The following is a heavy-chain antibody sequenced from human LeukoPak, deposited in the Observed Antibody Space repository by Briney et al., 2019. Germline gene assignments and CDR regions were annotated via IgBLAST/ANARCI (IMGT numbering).Heavy chain of an antibody. CDR1: GFAFSSLD. Sequence: GGSLRLSCAAPGFAFSSLDMGWVRQAPGKGLEWVSAISNSGDRTYYADSMKGRFTLSRDNSKNTLSLQMNGLRPEDTAVYYCAKDPAAVAGTSNYFDSWGQGTLVTVSS. D-gene: IGHD6-19*01. J-gene: IGHJ4*02. CDR2: ISNSGDRT. V-gene: IGHV3-23*01. CDR3: AKDPAAVAGTSNYFDS.